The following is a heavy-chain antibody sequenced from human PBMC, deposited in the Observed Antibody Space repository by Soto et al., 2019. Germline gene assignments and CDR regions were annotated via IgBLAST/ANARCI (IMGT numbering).Heavy chain of an antibody. CDR2: IYSGGST. D-gene: IGHD6-19*01. V-gene: IGHV3-66*01. J-gene: IGHJ1*01. Sequence: APGKGLEWVSVIYSGGSTYYEDSVKGRFTISRDNSKNTLYLQMNSLRAEDTAVYYCARDRIAVAGNPEYFQHWGQGTLVTVSS. CDR3: ARDRIAVAGNPEYFQH.